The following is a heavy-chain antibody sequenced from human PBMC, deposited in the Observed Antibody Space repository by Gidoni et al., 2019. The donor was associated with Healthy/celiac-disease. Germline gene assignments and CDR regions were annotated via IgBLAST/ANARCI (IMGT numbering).Heavy chain of an antibody. CDR2: ISSSSSYI. D-gene: IGHD6-19*01. V-gene: IGHV3-21*01. CDR3: ARTPPGDIAVAAKGDY. CDR1: GFTFSSYG. J-gene: IGHJ4*02. Sequence: EVQLVESGGGLVKPGGSLRLSCAASGFTFSSYGMNWVRPAPGKGLECVSSISSSSSYIYYADSVKGRFTISRDNAKNSLYLQMNSLRAEDTAVYYCARTPPGDIAVAAKGDYWGQGTLVTVSS.